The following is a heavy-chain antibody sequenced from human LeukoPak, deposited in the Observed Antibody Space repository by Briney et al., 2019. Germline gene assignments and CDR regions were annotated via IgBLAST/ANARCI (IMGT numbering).Heavy chain of an antibody. CDR2: IYYSGST. D-gene: IGHD3-9*01. CDR3: ARDPAPRYFDWLLSGYNWFDP. V-gene: IGHV4-39*07. Sequence: SETLSLTCTVFGGSISSSSYYWGWNRQPPGKGLEWIGSIYYSGSTYYNPSLKSRVTISVDTSKNQFSLKLSSVTAADTAVYYCARDPAPRYFDWLLSGYNWFDPWGQGTLVTVSS. CDR1: GGSISSSSYY. J-gene: IGHJ5*02.